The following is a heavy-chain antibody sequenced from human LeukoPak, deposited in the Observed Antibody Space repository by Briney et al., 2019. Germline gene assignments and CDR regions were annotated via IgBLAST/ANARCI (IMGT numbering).Heavy chain of an antibody. J-gene: IGHJ3*02. CDR1: GGSISSYY. D-gene: IGHD5-24*01. CDR2: IYYSGST. CDR3: ARDRRDGYNDAFDI. Sequence: PSETLSRTCTVSGGSISSYYWSWIRQPPGKGLEWIGYIYYSGSTNYNPSLKSRVTISVDTSKNQFSLKLSSVTAADTAVYYCARDRRDGYNDAFDIWGQGTMVTVSS. V-gene: IGHV4-59*01.